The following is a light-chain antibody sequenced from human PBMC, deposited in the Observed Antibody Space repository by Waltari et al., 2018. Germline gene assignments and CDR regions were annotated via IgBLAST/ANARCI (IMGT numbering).Light chain of an antibody. CDR1: QGISTY. CDR2: AAS. V-gene: IGKV1-9*01. CDR3: LHLNNFPLS. J-gene: IGKJ4*01. Sequence: DIQLTQSPSFLSASVRDRVTITCRASQGISTYLAWYQQKPGKAPKLLLYAASTLQSDIPSRFSGSGSGTEFTLTISSLQPEDFATYYCLHLNNFPLSFGGGTKVELK.